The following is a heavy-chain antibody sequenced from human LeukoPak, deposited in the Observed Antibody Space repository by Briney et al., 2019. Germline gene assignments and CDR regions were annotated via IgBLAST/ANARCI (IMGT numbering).Heavy chain of an antibody. Sequence: GGSLRLSCAASGFSFTNYNMNWVRQSPGKGLEWVSSISASSLYIYYAASVKGRFTISGDNTKNLLYLQMNSLRADDTAVYYCARDQTTRTSGTYYSWFDPWGQGTLVTVSS. CDR3: ARDQTTRTSGTYYSWFDP. V-gene: IGHV3-21*01. D-gene: IGHD1-26*01. J-gene: IGHJ5*02. CDR1: GFSFTNYN. CDR2: ISASSLYI.